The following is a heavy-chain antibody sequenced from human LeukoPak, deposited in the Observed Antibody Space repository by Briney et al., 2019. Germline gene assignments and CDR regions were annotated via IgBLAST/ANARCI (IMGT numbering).Heavy chain of an antibody. Sequence: GGSLRLSCAASGFTFSSYEMNWVRQAPGKGLEWVSYISSSGSTIYYADSVKGRFTISRDNAKNSLYLQMNSLRAEDTAVYYCARDPHSVDGLDYWGQGTLVTVSS. CDR2: ISSSGSTI. CDR1: GFTFSSYE. J-gene: IGHJ4*02. V-gene: IGHV3-48*03. CDR3: ARDPHSVDGLDY. D-gene: IGHD3-10*01.